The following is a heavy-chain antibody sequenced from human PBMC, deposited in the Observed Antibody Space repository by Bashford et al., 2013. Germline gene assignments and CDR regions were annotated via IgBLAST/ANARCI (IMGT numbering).Heavy chain of an antibody. V-gene: IGHV1-3*01. CDR1: GYTFTSYA. Sequence: ASVKVSCKASGYTFTSYAMHWVRQAPGQRLEWMGWINAGNGNTKYSQKFQGRVTITRDTSASTAYMELSSLRSEDTAVYYCALTQESTDTAMVKGGIGYYYYGMDVWGQGDHGHRLL. CDR2: INAGNGNT. CDR3: ALTQESTDTAMVKGGIGYYYYGMDV. J-gene: IGHJ6*02. D-gene: IGHD5-18*01.